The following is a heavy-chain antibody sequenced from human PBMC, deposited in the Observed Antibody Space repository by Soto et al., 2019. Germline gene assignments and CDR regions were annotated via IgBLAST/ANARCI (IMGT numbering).Heavy chain of an antibody. CDR3: TAEQYYDTLTGYSHY. CDR1: GFTFGNHW. J-gene: IGHJ4*02. Sequence: GGSLRLSCAASGFTFGNHWMSWVRQAPGKGLEWVGFIRSKTYDGPTEYAASVQGRFTISRDDSKNIAYLQMNSLKTEDIAVYYCTAEQYYDTLTGYSHYWGQGALVTVSS. V-gene: IGHV3-49*04. CDR2: IRSKTYDGPT. D-gene: IGHD3-9*01.